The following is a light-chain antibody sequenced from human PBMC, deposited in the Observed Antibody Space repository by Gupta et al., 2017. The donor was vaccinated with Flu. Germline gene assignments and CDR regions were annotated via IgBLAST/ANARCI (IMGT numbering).Light chain of an antibody. CDR1: TSDIGGYNY. CDR3: CSYTGRSSLM. J-gene: IGLJ3*02. Sequence: QSALTQPRSVSGSPGQSVTISCTGTTSDIGGYNYVSWYQHHPGKAPKLIIYDVNKRPSGVPDRFSGSRSGNTASLTISGLQAEDEADYHCCSYTGRSSLMFGGRTKLTVL. V-gene: IGLV2-11*01. CDR2: DVN.